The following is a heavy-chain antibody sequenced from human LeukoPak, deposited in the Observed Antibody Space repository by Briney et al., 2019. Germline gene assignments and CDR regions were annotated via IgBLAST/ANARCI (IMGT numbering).Heavy chain of an antibody. CDR1: GGSISSGGYY. J-gene: IGHJ4*02. CDR2: IYHSGST. Sequence: SETLSLTCTVSGGSISSGGYYWSWIRQPPGKGLEWIGYIYHSGSTYYNPSLKSRVTISVDRSKNQFSLKLSSVTAADTAVYYCAVENVLGVDPFDYWGQGTLVTVSS. V-gene: IGHV4-30-2*01. CDR3: AVENVLGVDPFDY. D-gene: IGHD3-3*01.